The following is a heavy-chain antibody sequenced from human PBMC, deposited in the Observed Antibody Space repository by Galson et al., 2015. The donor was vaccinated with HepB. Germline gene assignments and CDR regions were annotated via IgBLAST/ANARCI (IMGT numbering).Heavy chain of an antibody. CDR3: AGMGDFWSGYWWSLPSDY. Sequence: SLRLSCAASGFTFSSYAMSWVRQAPGKGLEWVSAISGSGGSTYYADSVKGRFTISRDNSKNTLYLQMNSLRAEDTAVYYCAGMGDFWSGYWWSLPSDYWGQGTLVTVSS. D-gene: IGHD3-3*01. J-gene: IGHJ4*02. CDR1: GFTFSSYA. V-gene: IGHV3-23*01. CDR2: ISGSGGST.